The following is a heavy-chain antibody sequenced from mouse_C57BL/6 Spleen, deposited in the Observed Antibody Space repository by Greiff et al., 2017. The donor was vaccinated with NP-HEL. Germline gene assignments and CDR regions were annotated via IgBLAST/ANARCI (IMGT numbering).Heavy chain of an antibody. CDR1: GYTFTSYT. J-gene: IGHJ1*03. CDR3: ARSRVVDWYFDV. Sequence: QVQLQQSGAELARPGASVKMSCKASGYTFTSYTMHWVKQRPGQGLEWIGYINPSSGYTKFNQKFKDKATLTADKSSSTAYMQLSSLTSEDSAVYYCARSRVVDWYFDVWGTGTTVTVSS. D-gene: IGHD1-1*01. CDR2: INPSSGYT. V-gene: IGHV1-4*01.